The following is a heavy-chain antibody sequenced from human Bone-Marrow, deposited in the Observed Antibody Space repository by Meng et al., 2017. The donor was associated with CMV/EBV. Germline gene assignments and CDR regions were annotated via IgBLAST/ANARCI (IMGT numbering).Heavy chain of an antibody. V-gene: IGHV1-46*01. J-gene: IGHJ4*02. CDR3: AGDLGGDGSGGSCYFDS. D-gene: IGHD2-15*01. CDR2: SNPSGGST. CDR1: GYTFTSYY. Sequence: ASVKVSCKASGYTFTSYYMHWVRQAPGQGLEWMGISNPSGGSTSYAQKFQGRVTMTRDTSTSTVYMELSSLRSEDTAVYYCAGDLGGDGSGGSCYFDSWGQGTLVTVSS.